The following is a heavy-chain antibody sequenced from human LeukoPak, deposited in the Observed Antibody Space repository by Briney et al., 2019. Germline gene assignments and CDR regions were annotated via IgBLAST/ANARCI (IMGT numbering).Heavy chain of an antibody. Sequence: SETLSLTCAVYGGSFSGYYWSWIRQPPGKGLEWIGEINHSGSTNYNPSLKSPVTISVDTSKNQFSLKLSSVTAADTAVYYCARVPHYDFWSGYFRAGGYFDYWGQGTLVTVSS. CDR2: INHSGST. J-gene: IGHJ4*02. CDR1: GGSFSGYY. V-gene: IGHV4-34*01. CDR3: ARVPHYDFWSGYFRAGGYFDY. D-gene: IGHD3-3*01.